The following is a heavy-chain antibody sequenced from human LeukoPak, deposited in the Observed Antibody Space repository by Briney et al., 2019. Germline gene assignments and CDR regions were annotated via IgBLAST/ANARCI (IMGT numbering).Heavy chain of an antibody. J-gene: IGHJ4*02. CDR3: AVVVPAAIGGQFDY. CDR1: GFTVSSNY. D-gene: IGHD2-2*01. Sequence: GGSLRLSCAASGFTVSSNYMSWVRQAPGKGLGWVSVIYSGGSTYYADSVKGRFTISRDNSKNTLYLQMNSLRAEDTAVYYCAVVVPAAIGGQFDYWGQGTLVTVSS. CDR2: IYSGGST. V-gene: IGHV3-53*01.